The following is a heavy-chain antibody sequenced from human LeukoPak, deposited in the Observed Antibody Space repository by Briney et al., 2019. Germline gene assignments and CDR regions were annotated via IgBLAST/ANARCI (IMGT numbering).Heavy chain of an antibody. CDR1: GYTFSSYT. CDR2: IILMFGIA. J-gene: IGHJ4*02. V-gene: IGHV1-69*02. CDR3: ARQPGMDSYNHAQFDY. Sequence: SSERVSCKASGYTFSSYTISWVRQAPGQGLEWMGRIILMFGIANYAQKFQGRVTITADKSTSTAYMELSSLRSEDTAVYYCARQPGMDSYNHAQFDYWGQGTLVTVSS. D-gene: IGHD5-24*01.